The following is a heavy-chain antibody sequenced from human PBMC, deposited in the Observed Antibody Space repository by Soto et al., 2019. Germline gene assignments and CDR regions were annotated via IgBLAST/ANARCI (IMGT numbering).Heavy chain of an antibody. V-gene: IGHV4-34*01. CDR1: GGSFSDYY. Sequence: QVQLQQWGAGLLKPSETLSLTCAVYGGSFSDYYWSWIRQPPGKGLEWIGEINHSGSTNYNPSLKSRVTISVNTTKNQFSLKMSSVAAADMAVYYWARVTGGGNFQHWGQGTLVTVSS. CDR2: INHSGST. J-gene: IGHJ1*01. CDR3: ARVTGGGNFQH. D-gene: IGHD2-15*01.